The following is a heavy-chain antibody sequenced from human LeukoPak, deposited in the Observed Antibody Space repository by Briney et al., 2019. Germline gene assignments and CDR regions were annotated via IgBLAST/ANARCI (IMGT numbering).Heavy chain of an antibody. D-gene: IGHD2-15*01. Sequence: PGGSLRLSCAASGFSLNNHWMSWVRQAPGKGLEWVGIINQDESVEHYVDSMRGRFSISRDNAKNSLYLQMNNLRDEDTAVYYYARGAGWLLDYWGQGTLVTVSS. J-gene: IGHJ4*02. CDR2: INQDESVE. CDR1: GFSLNNHW. CDR3: ARGAGWLLDY. V-gene: IGHV3-7*01.